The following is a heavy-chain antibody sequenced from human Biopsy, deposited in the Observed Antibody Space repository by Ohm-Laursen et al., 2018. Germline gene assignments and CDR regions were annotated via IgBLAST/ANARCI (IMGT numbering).Heavy chain of an antibody. Sequence: GSLRLSCTAPGFTFKNYAMNWVRQAPGKGLDWVSSIDSSAASTFYADSVKGRFTISRDNSKNTLFLQMNSLRAAGTAIYYCASDLNGDPSAFDYWGQGTPVTVSS. CDR3: ASDLNGDPSAFDY. CDR1: GFTFKNYA. V-gene: IGHV3-23*01. CDR2: IDSSAAST. D-gene: IGHD4-17*01. J-gene: IGHJ4*02.